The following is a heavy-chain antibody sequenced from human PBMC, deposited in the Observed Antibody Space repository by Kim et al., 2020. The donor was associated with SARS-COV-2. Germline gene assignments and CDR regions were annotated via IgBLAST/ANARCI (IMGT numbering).Heavy chain of an antibody. J-gene: IGHJ4*02. D-gene: IGHD2-8*01. V-gene: IGHV4-39*01. CDR3: ARLNGGDY. CDR2: IYYSGNT. Sequence: SETLSLTCTVSGGSISTTSYYWGWIRQPPGKGLEWIGSIYYSGNTYYNPSLKNRVTISVDTSKNQFSLNLSSVTAADTAVYYCARLNGGDYWGQGTLFTV. CDR1: GGSISTTSYY.